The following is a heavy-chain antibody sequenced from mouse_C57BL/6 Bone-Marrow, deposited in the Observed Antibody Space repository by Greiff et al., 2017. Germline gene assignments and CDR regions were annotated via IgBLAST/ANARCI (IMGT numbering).Heavy chain of an antibody. CDR3: ARRDLCCYAMDY. CDR1: GFTFSDYG. Sequence: EVKLVESGGGLVKPGGSLKLSCAASGFTFSDYGMHWVRQAPEKGLEWVAYINSGSSTIYYADTVKGRFTISRDNAKTTLFLQMTSLRSEDTAMYYGARRDLCCYAMDYWGQGTSVTVSS. J-gene: IGHJ4*01. D-gene: IGHD1-1*01. CDR2: INSGSSTI. V-gene: IGHV5-17*01.